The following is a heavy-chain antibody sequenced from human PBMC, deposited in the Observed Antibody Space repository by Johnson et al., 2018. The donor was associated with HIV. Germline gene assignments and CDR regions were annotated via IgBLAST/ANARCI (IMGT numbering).Heavy chain of an antibody. Sequence: VQLVESGGGVVQPGGSLRLSCAASGFTFSSYGMHWVRQAPGQGLAWVAFLRYDGSNTYYADSLKGRFPISRDNSKNTLYLQMNSLRAEDTAVYYCAKSDVVVIPEGAFDIWGQGTMVTVSS. V-gene: IGHV3-30*02. CDR3: AKSDVVVIPEGAFDI. CDR2: LRYDGSNT. J-gene: IGHJ3*02. D-gene: IGHD2-21*01. CDR1: GFTFSSYG.